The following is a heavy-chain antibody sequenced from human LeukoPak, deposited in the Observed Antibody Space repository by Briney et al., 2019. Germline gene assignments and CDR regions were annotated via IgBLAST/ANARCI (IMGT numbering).Heavy chain of an antibody. J-gene: IGHJ4*02. D-gene: IGHD3-10*01. CDR1: GFTFSSYA. CDR2: ISGSGGST. V-gene: IGHV3-23*01. Sequence: GGSLRLSCAASGFTFSSYAMSWVRQAPGKALEWVSAISGSGGSTYYADSVKGRFTISRDNSKNTLYLQMNSLRAEDTAVYYCATYADYYGSGSYLRYWGQGTLVTVSS. CDR3: ATYADYYGSGSYLRY.